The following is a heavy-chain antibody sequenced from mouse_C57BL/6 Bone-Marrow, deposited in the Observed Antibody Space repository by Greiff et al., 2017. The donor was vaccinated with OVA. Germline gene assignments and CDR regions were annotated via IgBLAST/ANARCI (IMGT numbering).Heavy chain of an antibody. CDR3: ARLLGCAY. J-gene: IGHJ3*01. V-gene: IGHV1-18*01. Sequence: EVQLQQSGPELVKPGASVKIPCKASGYTFTDYNMDWVKQSHGKSLEWIGDINPNNGGTIYNQKFKGKATLTVDKSSSTAYMELRSLTSEDTAVYYCARLLGCAYWGQGTLVTVSA. CDR2: INPNNGGT. CDR1: GYTFTDYN.